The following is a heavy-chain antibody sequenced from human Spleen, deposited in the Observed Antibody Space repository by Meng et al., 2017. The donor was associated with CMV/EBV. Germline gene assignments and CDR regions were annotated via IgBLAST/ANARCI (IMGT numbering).Heavy chain of an antibody. CDR3: ARTHFGAASYFNY. Sequence: TCAVDGDSFSGSYWSWIRQSPGKVLEWIGEIDYGGGADYNPSLKGRVIISLDSSKNQFYLQMTSVTAADTAVYYCARTHFGAASYFNYWGQGTLVTVSS. D-gene: IGHD3-3*01. V-gene: IGHV4-34*01. CDR1: GDSFSGSY. J-gene: IGHJ4*02. CDR2: IDYGGGA.